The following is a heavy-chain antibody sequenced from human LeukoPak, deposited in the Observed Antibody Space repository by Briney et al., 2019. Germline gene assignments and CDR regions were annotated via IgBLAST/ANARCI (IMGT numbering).Heavy chain of an antibody. CDR1: GGTFSSYA. CDR3: ARRYYDFWSGLDYYYYMDV. CDR2: MNPNSGNA. V-gene: IGHV1-8*02. D-gene: IGHD3-3*01. Sequence: ASVKVSCKASGGTFSSYAISWVRQAPGQGLEWMGWMNPNSGNAGYAQKFQGRVTMTRNTSISTAYMELSSLRSEDTAVYYCARRYYDFWSGLDYYYYMDVWGKGTTVTVSS. J-gene: IGHJ6*03.